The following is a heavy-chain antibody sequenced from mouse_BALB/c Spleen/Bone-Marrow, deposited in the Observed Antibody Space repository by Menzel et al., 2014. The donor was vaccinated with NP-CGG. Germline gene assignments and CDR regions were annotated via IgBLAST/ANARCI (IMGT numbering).Heavy chain of an antibody. D-gene: IGHD4-1*01. J-gene: IGHJ2*01. CDR1: GYTFTSYW. Sequence: VQLQQSGAELAKPGASVKMSCKASGYTFTSYWMHWVKQRPGQGLEWIGYINPSTGYTEYNQKFKDKATLTADKSSSTTYMQLSSLTSEDSAVYYCASNWDVDSGQGAPLTDSS. CDR2: INPSTGYT. V-gene: IGHV1-7*01. CDR3: ASNWDVD.